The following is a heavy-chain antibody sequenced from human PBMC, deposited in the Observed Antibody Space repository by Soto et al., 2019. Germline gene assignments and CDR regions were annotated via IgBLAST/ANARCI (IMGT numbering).Heavy chain of an antibody. CDR2: ISAGNGNT. CDR3: AREVLRYFDWFSGYYYGMDV. Sequence: ASVKVSCKASGYTFTSYAMHWVRQDPGQRLEWMGWISAGNGNTKYSQKFQGRVTITRDTSASTAYMELSSLRSEDTAVYYCAREVLRYFDWFSGYYYGMDVWGQGTTVTVSS. D-gene: IGHD3-9*01. V-gene: IGHV1-3*01. J-gene: IGHJ6*02. CDR1: GYTFTSYA.